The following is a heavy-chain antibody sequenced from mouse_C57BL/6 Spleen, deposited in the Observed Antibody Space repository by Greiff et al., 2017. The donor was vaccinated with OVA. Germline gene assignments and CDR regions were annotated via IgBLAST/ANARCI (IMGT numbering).Heavy chain of an antibody. D-gene: IGHD2-2*01. V-gene: IGHV1-81*01. CDR2: IYPRSGNT. CDR3: ARRDYYGYPFYAMDY. CDR1: GYTFTSYG. Sequence: QVQLQQSGAELARPGASVKLSCKASGYTFTSYGISWVKQRTGQGLEWIGEIYPRSGNTYYNEKFKGKATLTADKSSSTAYMELRSLTSEDSAVYFCARRDYYGYPFYAMDYWGQGTSVTVSS. J-gene: IGHJ4*01.